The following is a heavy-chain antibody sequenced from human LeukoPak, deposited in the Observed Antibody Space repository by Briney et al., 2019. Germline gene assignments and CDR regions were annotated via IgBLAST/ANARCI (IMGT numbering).Heavy chain of an antibody. V-gene: IGHV1-69*05. D-gene: IGHD3-10*01. J-gene: IGHJ3*02. CDR1: GGTFSSYA. CDR3: ASGPYYGPWKWAFDI. CDR2: IIPIFGTA. Sequence: SVKVSCKASGGTFSSYAISWVRQAPGQGLEWMGGIIPIFGTANYAQKFQGRVTITTDESTSTAYMELTSLRSEDTAVYYCASGPYYGPWKWAFDIWGPGTMVTVSS.